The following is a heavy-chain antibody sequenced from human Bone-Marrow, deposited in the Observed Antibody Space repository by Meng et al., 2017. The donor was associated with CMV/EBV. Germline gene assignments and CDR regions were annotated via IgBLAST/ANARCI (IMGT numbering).Heavy chain of an antibody. J-gene: IGHJ5*01. CDR2: MNPHGSER. CDR3: SRENSGLDS. V-gene: IGHV3-7*01. CDR1: GFTFSDYY. Sequence: GESLKISCAASGFTFSDYYMSWIRQAPGKGLEWVANMNPHGSERNYVDSVKGRFIISRDSAKNSLYLQLNSLRVEDTAVYYCSRENSGLDSWGQGTLVTVSS.